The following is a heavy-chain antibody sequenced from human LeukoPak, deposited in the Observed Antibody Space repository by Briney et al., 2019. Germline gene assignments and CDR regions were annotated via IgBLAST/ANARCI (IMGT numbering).Heavy chain of an antibody. CDR1: GYSFTNYG. Sequence: ASVKVSCKTSGYSFTNYGINWVRQAPGQGLEWMGWISPYSANTNYGQRFQGRVSMTTDTSTSTAYMELRSLRSDDTAVYYCARGSSGSYWRDFDSWGQGTLVTVSS. J-gene: IGHJ4*02. CDR3: ARGSSGSYWRDFDS. CDR2: ISPYSANT. D-gene: IGHD1-26*01. V-gene: IGHV1-18*01.